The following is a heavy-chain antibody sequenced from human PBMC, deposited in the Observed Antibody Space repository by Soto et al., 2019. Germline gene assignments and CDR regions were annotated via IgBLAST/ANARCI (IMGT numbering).Heavy chain of an antibody. J-gene: IGHJ4*02. D-gene: IGHD6-19*01. V-gene: IGHV1-3*01. CDR2: INAGNGNT. Sequence: ASVKVSCKASGYTFTSYAMHWVRQAPGQRLEWMGWINAGNGNTKYSEKFQGRVTITRDTSASTAYLELSSLRSEDTAVYYCARAPGHSVHSSGWQIDYWGQGTLVTVS. CDR3: ARAPGHSVHSSGWQIDY. CDR1: GYTFTSYA.